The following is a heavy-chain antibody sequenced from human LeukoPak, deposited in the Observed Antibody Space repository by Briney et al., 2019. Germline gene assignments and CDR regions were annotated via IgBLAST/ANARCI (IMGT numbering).Heavy chain of an antibody. CDR1: GFTFSTYA. V-gene: IGHV3-23*01. CDR2: ISASGGST. CDR3: AKRGLGSSSGAYYFDY. Sequence: PGGSLRLSCAASGFTFSTYAMSWVHQAPGKGLEWVSAISASGGSTYYADSVKGRFTISRDNSKNTLYLQMNSLRAEDTAVYYCAKRGLGSSSGAYYFDYWGQGTLVTVSS. D-gene: IGHD6-6*01. J-gene: IGHJ4*02.